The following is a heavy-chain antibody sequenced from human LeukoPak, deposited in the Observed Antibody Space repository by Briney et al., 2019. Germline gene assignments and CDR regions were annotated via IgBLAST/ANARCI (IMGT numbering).Heavy chain of an antibody. CDR3: VATFTVFGVISTIE. CDR1: GFPFKIYT. D-gene: IGHD3-3*01. Sequence: PGGSLRHSCAAFGFPFKIYTMNWVRQAPGKGLEWVSGINFSSDDSGDNTYYADSVRGRFSISRDNSQNTVFLQINSLRVEDTAAYYCVATFTVFGVISTIEWGQGTLVTVSS. V-gene: IGHV3-23*01. CDR2: INFSSDDSGDNT. J-gene: IGHJ4*02.